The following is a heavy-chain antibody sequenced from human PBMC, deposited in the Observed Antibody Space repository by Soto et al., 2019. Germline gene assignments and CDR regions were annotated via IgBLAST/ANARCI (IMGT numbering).Heavy chain of an antibody. J-gene: IGHJ4*02. Sequence: PSETLSLTCNVSGCSISSSAYYWGWIRQPPGKGLEWIGNMYYSGSASYNPSLKSRVTISVDTSKNLVSLKLSSVTAADTAVYICMSGYQWVGFDYWGQGTLVTVS. D-gene: IGHD5-18*01. V-gene: IGHV4-39*01. CDR3: MSGYQWVGFDY. CDR1: GCSISSSAYY. CDR2: MYYSGSA.